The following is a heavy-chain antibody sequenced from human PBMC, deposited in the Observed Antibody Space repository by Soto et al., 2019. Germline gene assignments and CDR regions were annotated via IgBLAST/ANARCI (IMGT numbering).Heavy chain of an antibody. J-gene: IGHJ4*02. D-gene: IGHD4-17*01. CDR2: ISSSGDIP. V-gene: IGHV3-23*01. CDR1: GFTFTTYA. CDR3: AKVNSIVGDGDHDY. Sequence: EVQLLESGGGLVQPGGSLRLSCAASGFTFTTYAMSWVRQAPGKGLEWVSGISSSGDIPYYADSVKGRFTISRDNSKKTVYLQMSSLTAEDTAVYYCAKVNSIVGDGDHDYWGQGTLVTVSS.